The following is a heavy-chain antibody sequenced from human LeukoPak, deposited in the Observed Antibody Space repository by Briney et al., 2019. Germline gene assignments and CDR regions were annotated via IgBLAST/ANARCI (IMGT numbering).Heavy chain of an antibody. CDR3: ARVYGSGATVDY. CDR1: GFTFSSYE. V-gene: IGHV3-48*03. D-gene: IGHD1-26*01. Sequence: AGGSLRLSCAASGFTFSSYEMNWVRQAPGKGLEWVSYISSSGSTIYYADSAKGRFTISRDNAKNSLYLQMNSLRAEDTAVYYCARVYGSGATVDYWGQGTLVTVSS. J-gene: IGHJ4*02. CDR2: ISSSGSTI.